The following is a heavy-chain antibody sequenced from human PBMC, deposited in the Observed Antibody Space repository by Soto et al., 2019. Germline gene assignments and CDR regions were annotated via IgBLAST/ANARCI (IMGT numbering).Heavy chain of an antibody. CDR2: VNDSGST. V-gene: IGHV4-34*01. CDR3: ATDSATSYFGMDV. J-gene: IGHJ6*02. CDR1: GGSFTGNY. D-gene: IGHD1-26*01. Sequence: SETLSLTCAVYGGSFTGNYRSWVRQPPGKGLEWIGEVNDSGSTNFNPSLKSRVTISVDTSKKQFTLKLTSVTAADTAVYYCATDSATSYFGMDVWGHGTTVTVSS.